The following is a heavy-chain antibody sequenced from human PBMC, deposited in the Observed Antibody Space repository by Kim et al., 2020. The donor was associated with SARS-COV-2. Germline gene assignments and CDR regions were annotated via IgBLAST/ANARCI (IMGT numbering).Heavy chain of an antibody. Sequence: GGSLRLSCAASGFTFSSYWMSWVRQAPGKGLEWVANIKQDGSEKYYVDSVKGRFTISRDNAKNSLYLQMNSLRAEDTAVYYCARLADNYYYYGMDVWGQGTTVTVSS. J-gene: IGHJ6*02. V-gene: IGHV3-7*01. CDR2: IKQDGSEK. CDR1: GFTFSSYW. CDR3: ARLADNYYYYGMDV.